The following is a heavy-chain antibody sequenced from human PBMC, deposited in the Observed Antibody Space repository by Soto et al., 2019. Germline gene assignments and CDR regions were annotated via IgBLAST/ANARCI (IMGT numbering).Heavy chain of an antibody. J-gene: IGHJ4*02. CDR1: GGSFTSNNW. CDR2: IYRTGST. D-gene: IGHD1-7*01. Sequence: ETLSLTCAVSGGSFTSNNWWTWVRQPPGQGLEWIGEIYRTGSTNYNPSLKSRVTISLDKSENQFSLKVTSLTAADTAVYYCASRDPGTSVDYWGQGTLVTAPQ. V-gene: IGHV4-4*02. CDR3: ASRDPGTSVDY.